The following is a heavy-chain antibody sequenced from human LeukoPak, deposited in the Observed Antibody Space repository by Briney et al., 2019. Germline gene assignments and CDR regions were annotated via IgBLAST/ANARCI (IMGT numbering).Heavy chain of an antibody. J-gene: IGHJ3*02. Sequence: SETLTLTCTVSGGSISSYYWSWIRQPPGKGLEWIGYIFSSGSTNYNPSLKSRVTISVDTSKNQFSLKLSSVTAADTAVYYCARPRAVLSWAVDIWGQGTMVTVSS. D-gene: IGHD2-8*01. CDR1: GGSISSYY. V-gene: IGHV4-4*09. CDR2: IFSSGST. CDR3: ARPRAVLSWAVDI.